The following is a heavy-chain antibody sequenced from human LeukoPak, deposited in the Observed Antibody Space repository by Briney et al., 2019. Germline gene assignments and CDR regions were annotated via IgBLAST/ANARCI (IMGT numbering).Heavy chain of an antibody. CDR2: INPNSGGT. Sequence: ASVKVSCKASGYTFTGYYMHWVRQAPGQGLEWMGWINPNSGGTNYAQKFQGRVTMTRDTSISTAYMELSRLRSDDTAVYYCARGQIVVVPAAMDWFDPWGQGTLVTVSS. J-gene: IGHJ5*02. D-gene: IGHD2-2*01. V-gene: IGHV1-2*02. CDR3: ARGQIVVVPAAMDWFDP. CDR1: GYTFTGYY.